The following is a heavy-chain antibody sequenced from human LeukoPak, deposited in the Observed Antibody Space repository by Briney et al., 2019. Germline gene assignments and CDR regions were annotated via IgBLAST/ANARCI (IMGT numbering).Heavy chain of an antibody. J-gene: IGHJ4*02. CDR2: IWYDGSNK. CDR3: ARDMQQHGVFDY. CDR1: GFTFSSYG. D-gene: IGHD6-13*01. Sequence: PGRSLRLSCAASGFTFSSYGMHWVRQAPGKGLEWVAVIWYDGSNKYYADSVKGLFTISRDNSKNTLYLQMNSLRAEDTAVYYCARDMQQHGVFDYWGQGTLVTVSS. V-gene: IGHV3-33*01.